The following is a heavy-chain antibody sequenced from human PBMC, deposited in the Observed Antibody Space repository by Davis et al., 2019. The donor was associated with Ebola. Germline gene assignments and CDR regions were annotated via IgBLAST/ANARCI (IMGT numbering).Heavy chain of an antibody. CDR1: GGSFSGYY. J-gene: IGHJ4*02. V-gene: IGHV4-34*01. CDR3: ARGGIFGVVILRYFDY. Sequence: SETLSLTCAVYGGSFSGYYWSWIRQPPGKGLEWIGEINHSGSTNYNPSLKSRVTISVDTSKNQFSLKLSSVTAADTAVYYCARGGIFGVVILRYFDYWGQGTLVTVSS. D-gene: IGHD3-3*01. CDR2: INHSGST.